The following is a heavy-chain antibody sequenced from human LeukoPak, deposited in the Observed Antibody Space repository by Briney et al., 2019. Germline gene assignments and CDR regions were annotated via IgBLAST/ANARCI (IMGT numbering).Heavy chain of an antibody. V-gene: IGHV4-31*11. CDR1: GGSFSGYY. J-gene: IGHJ4*02. CDR2: IYYSGST. CDR3: ARAGDRGGGDDY. Sequence: SETLSLTCVVYGGSFSGYYWSWIRQHPGKGLEWIGYIYYSGSTYYNPSLKSRVTISVDTSKNQFSLKLSSVTAADTAVYYCARAGDRGGGDDYWGQGTLVTVSS. D-gene: IGHD3-10*01.